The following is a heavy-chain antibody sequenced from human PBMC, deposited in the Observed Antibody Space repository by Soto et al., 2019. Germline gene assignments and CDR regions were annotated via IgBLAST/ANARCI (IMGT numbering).Heavy chain of an antibody. CDR1: GITFSSYA. V-gene: IGHV3-23*01. CDR3: AKDGYCSSTSCYGTFDY. D-gene: IGHD2-2*01. CDR2: ISGSGGST. Sequence: GGSLRLSCAASGITFSSYAMSWVRQAPGKGLEWVSAISGSGGSTYYADSVKGRFTISRDNSKNTLYLQMNSLRAEDTAVYYCAKDGYCSSTSCYGTFDYWGQGTLVTVSS. J-gene: IGHJ4*02.